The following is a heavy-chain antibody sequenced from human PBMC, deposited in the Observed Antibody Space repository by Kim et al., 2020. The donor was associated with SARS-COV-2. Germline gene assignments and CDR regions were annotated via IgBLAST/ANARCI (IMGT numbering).Heavy chain of an antibody. Sequence: TVYADSEKGRFTVSRDDAKNTLYLQLSTLRAEDTAVYYCATGNNWSFDYWGPGTLVTVSS. CDR3: ATGNNWSFDY. CDR2: T. J-gene: IGHJ4*02. V-gene: IGHV3-74*01. D-gene: IGHD1-1*01.